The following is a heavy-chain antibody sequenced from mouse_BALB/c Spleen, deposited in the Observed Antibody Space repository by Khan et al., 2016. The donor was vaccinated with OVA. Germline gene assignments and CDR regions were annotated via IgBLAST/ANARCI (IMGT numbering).Heavy chain of an antibody. CDR1: GYTFTSYT. V-gene: IGHV1-4*01. CDR2: INPSNSYT. D-gene: IGHD2-14*01. CDR3: AREGAYYGYGGWFAY. Sequence: QVQLKESGAELARPGASVKMSCKASGYTFTSYTMHWVKQRPGQGLEWIGYINPSNSYTNYNQKFKDKATLTADKSSSTANMQLSSLTSEDSAVYYCAREGAYYGYGGWFAYWGQGTLVTVS. J-gene: IGHJ3*01.